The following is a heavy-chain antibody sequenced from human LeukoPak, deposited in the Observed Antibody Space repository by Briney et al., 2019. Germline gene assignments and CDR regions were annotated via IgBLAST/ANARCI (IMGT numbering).Heavy chain of an antibody. CDR1: GYTFTGYY. Sequence: ASVKVSCKASGYTFTGYYMHWVRQAPGQGLEWMGWINPNSGGTNYAQKFQGRVTTTRDTSISTAYMELSRLRSDDTAVYYCARSMMVVPAAMPLVEGYYYYGMDVWGQGTTVTVSS. V-gene: IGHV1-2*02. D-gene: IGHD2-2*01. J-gene: IGHJ6*02. CDR2: INPNSGGT. CDR3: ARSMMVVPAAMPLVEGYYYYGMDV.